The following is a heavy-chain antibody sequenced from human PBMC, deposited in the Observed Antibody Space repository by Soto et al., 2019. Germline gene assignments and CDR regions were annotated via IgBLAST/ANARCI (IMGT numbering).Heavy chain of an antibody. Sequence: SETLSLTCNVSGDSMTSPPYYWGWIRQPPGKGLEWIGTVYYSGATYYNPSLRGRLTVSADTSKNYFSLRLTSVTAANTAVYYCARAYHSSGWLDYWGQGTLVTVSS. CDR2: VYYSGAT. D-gene: IGHD6-19*01. CDR3: ARAYHSSGWLDY. CDR1: GDSMTSPPYY. V-gene: IGHV4-39*02. J-gene: IGHJ4*02.